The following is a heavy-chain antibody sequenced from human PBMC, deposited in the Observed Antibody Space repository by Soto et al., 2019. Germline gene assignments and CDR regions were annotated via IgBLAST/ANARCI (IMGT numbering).Heavy chain of an antibody. D-gene: IGHD2-2*01. CDR2: IYHSGST. CDR3: ARRPLRVVPAAPFDY. Sequence: QVQLQESGPGLVKPSGTLSLTCAVSGGSISSSNWWSWVRQPPGKGLEWIGEIYHSGSTNYDPSLKSRVTISVDKSKNQFSLKLSSVTAADTAVYYCARRPLRVVPAAPFDYWGQGTLVTVSS. J-gene: IGHJ4*02. CDR1: GGSISSSNW. V-gene: IGHV4-4*02.